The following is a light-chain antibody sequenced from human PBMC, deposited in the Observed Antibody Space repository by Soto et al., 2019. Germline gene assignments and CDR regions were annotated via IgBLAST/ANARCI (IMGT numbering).Light chain of an antibody. J-gene: IGKJ5*01. Sequence: EIELTQSPVTLASSPGERATLSCRASQTVSTQLTWYQQKPGQAPTLLIYDASRRVTGIPARFSASGSGTDFTLTRSRLEAEDFTVYYCQRRAAPSTFGQGTRLEIK. CDR3: QRRAAPST. V-gene: IGKV3-11*01. CDR2: DAS. CDR1: QTVSTQ.